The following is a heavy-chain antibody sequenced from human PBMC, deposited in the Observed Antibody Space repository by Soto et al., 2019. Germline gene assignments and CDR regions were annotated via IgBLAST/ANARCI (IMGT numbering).Heavy chain of an antibody. V-gene: IGHV3-21*01. Sequence: PGGSLRLSCAASGFTFSSYAMHWVRQAPGKGLEWISSISISNFIYYADSVKGRFTISRDNAKNSLYLQMNSLRVEDTAVYYCATPMALPGSDYWGQGALVTVSS. D-gene: IGHD3-10*01. CDR3: ATPMALPGSDY. CDR2: ISISNFI. J-gene: IGHJ4*02. CDR1: GFTFSSYA.